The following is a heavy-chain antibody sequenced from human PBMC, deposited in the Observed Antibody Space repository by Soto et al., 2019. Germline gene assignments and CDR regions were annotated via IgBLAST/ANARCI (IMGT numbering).Heavy chain of an antibody. CDR1: GFTFSSYG. CDR2: ISYDGSNK. J-gene: IGHJ6*02. Sequence: QVQLVESGGGVVQPGRSLRLSCAASGFTFSSYGIHWVRQAPGKGLEWVAVISYDGSNKYHADSVKGRFSISRDNPKNTVYLQMKSLRDEDTAVYYCARARASSVGYRSYYNYYGMDVWGQGTTVTVSS. V-gene: IGHV3-30-3*01. CDR3: ARARASSVGYRSYYNYYGMDV. D-gene: IGHD6-13*01.